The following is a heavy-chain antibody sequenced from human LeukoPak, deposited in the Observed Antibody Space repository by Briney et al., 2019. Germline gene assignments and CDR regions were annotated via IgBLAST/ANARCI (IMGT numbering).Heavy chain of an antibody. D-gene: IGHD4-17*01. J-gene: IGHJ4*02. CDR1: GGSFSGYY. V-gene: IGHV4-34*01. Sequence: SETLSLTCAVYGGSFSGYYWSWIRQPPGKGLEWIGSIYYSGSTFYNPSLKSRLTLSVDTSKSQFSLKLTSVTAADTATYYCARLHDYGDYYADYWGQGTLVTVSS. CDR3: ARLHDYGDYYADY. CDR2: IYYSGST.